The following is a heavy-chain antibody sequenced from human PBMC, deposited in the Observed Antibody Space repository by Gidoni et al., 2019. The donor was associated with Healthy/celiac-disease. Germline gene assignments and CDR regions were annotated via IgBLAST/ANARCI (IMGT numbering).Heavy chain of an antibody. V-gene: IGHV2-5*01. J-gene: IGHJ5*02. Sequence: QPPGKALEWLALIYWNDDKRYSPSLKSRLTITKDTSKNQVVLTMTNMDPVDTATYYCAHQRRDWFDPWGQGTLVTVSS. CDR2: IYWNDDK. CDR3: AHQRRDWFDP.